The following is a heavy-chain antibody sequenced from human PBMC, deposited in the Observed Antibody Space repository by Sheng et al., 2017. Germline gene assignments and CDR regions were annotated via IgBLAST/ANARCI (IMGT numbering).Heavy chain of an antibody. CDR3: AREGYYDSSGYTEYFHQ. D-gene: IGHD3-22*01. J-gene: IGHJ1*01. CDR1: GFTFSGYG. Sequence: QVQLVESGGGVVQPGRSLRLSCAASGFTFSGYGMHWVRQAPGKGPEWVAVIWFDGSNKYYADSVKGRFTISRDNSKNTLYLQMNSLRAEDTAVYYCAREGYYDSSGYTEYFHQLGPGTLVTVSS. V-gene: IGHV3-33*01. CDR2: IWFDGSNK.